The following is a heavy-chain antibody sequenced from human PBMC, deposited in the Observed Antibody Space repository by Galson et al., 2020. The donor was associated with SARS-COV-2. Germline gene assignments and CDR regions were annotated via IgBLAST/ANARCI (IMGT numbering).Heavy chain of an antibody. CDR3: ARDRSSGWSYFYY. V-gene: IGHV3-21*01. J-gene: IGHJ4*02. Sequence: TGGSLRLSCAASGFTFSSYSMNWVRQAPGKGPEWVSSISSSSSYIYYADSVKGRFTISRDNAKNSLYLQMNSLRAEDTAVYYCARDRSSGWSYFYYWGQGTLVTVSS. CDR1: GFTFSSYS. D-gene: IGHD6-19*01. CDR2: ISSSSSYI.